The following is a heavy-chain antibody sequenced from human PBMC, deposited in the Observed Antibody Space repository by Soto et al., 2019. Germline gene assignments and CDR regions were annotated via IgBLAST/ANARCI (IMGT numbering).Heavy chain of an antibody. V-gene: IGHV3-15*07. D-gene: IGHD3-22*01. CDR2: IKSKTDGGTT. J-gene: IGHJ4*02. CDR1: GFKFSNAW. Sequence: GGSLRLSCAASGFKFSNAWMNWVRQAPGKGLEWVGRIKSKTDGGTTDYAAPVKGRFTISRDDSKNTLYLQMNSLKTEDTAVYYCTTGPYYYDSSGYGYWGQGTLVTVSS. CDR3: TTGPYYYDSSGYGY.